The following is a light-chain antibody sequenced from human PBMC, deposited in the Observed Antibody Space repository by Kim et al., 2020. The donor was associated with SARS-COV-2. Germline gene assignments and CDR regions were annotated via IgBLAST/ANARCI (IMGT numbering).Light chain of an antibody. CDR2: GKN. CDR1: SSNIGGGLD. CDR3: QSYDTSLRAWV. V-gene: IGLV1-40*01. Sequence: QSVLTQPPSVSGAPGQRVTISCTGSSSNIGGGLDVQWYQQVPGTAPKLLVDGKNNRPSGVGDRFSASKSGTAASLAITGLQPGDEAEYFCQSYDTSLRAWVSGGGTQLTVL. J-gene: IGLJ3*02.